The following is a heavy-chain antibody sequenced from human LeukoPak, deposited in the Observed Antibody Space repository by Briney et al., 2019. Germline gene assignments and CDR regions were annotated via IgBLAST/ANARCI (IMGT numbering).Heavy chain of an antibody. J-gene: IGHJ6*02. V-gene: IGHV4-59*01. CDR2: IYYSGST. CDR1: GGSISSYY. Sequence: SETLSLTCTVSGGSISSYYWSWIRQPPGKGLEWIGYIYYSGSTNYNPSLKSRVTISVDTSKNQFSLKLSSVTAADTAVYYCARVRASSSSWYSRDYGMDVWGQGTTVTVSS. CDR3: ARVRASSSSWYSRDYGMDV. D-gene: IGHD6-13*01.